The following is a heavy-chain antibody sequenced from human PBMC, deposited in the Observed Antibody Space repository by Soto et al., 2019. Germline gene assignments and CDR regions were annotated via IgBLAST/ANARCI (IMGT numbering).Heavy chain of an antibody. V-gene: IGHV3-23*01. D-gene: IGHD3-10*02. J-gene: IGHJ6*02. CDR1: GFSFDNYP. CDR3: GKQAPYVVLEKTRSPGVDV. Sequence: EVQLLESGGGLVQPGGSLRLSCTASGFSFDNYPMSWFRQAPGEGLQWVSTIDDSGAGTYYADSVKGRFTISRDNSKDTLYLQMSRLRADDTAVYHGGKQAPYVVLEKTRSPGVDVWGQGTTVTVSS. CDR2: IDDSGAGT.